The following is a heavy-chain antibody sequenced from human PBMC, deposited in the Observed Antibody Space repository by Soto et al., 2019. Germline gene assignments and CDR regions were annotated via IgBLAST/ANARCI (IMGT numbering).Heavy chain of an antibody. CDR3: ARTPRAQMIVLEAATRFDY. CDR2: ISPYNGDT. V-gene: IGHV1-18*04. J-gene: IGHJ4*02. CDR1: GYTFTTYG. D-gene: IGHD2-15*01. Sequence: QVQLVQSGAEVKRPGASLKVSCKASGYTFTTYGFNWVRQAPGQGLEWMGWISPYNGDTNYAQNFQGRVTLTTDTSTSTAYMELRSLTSGDTALYYCARTPRAQMIVLEAATRFDYWGQGTLVTVSS.